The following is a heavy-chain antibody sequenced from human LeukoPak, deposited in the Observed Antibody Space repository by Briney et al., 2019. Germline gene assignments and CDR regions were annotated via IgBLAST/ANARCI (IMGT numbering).Heavy chain of an antibody. V-gene: IGHV3-53*01. Sequence: GGSLRLSCAASGFTVSRNYMSWVRQAPGKGLEWVSVIYSGGSTYYADSVKGRFTISRDNSKNTLYLQMNSLRAEDTAVYYCARDFPGIAVAGTRPLDYWGQGTLVTVSS. CDR3: ARDFPGIAVAGTRPLDY. CDR1: GFTVSRNY. CDR2: IYSGGST. J-gene: IGHJ4*02. D-gene: IGHD6-19*01.